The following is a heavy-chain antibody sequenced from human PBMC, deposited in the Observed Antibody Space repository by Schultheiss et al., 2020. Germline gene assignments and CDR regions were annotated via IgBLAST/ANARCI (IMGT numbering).Heavy chain of an antibody. V-gene: IGHV3-74*01. CDR2: IKTVGSST. CDR3: ARGNSYGMGV. J-gene: IGHJ6*02. CDR1: GFTFSSYW. Sequence: GESLKISCAASGFTFSSYWMHWVRQAPGKGLVWVSHIKTVGSSTNYADSVKGRFTISRDNAKNTLYLQMNSLRAEDTAVYYCARGNSYGMGVWGQGTPVTVSS.